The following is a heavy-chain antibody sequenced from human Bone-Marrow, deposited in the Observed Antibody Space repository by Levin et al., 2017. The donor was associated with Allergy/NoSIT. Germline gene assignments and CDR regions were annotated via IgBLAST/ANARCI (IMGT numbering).Heavy chain of an antibody. D-gene: IGHD5-12*01. V-gene: IGHV3-21*01. J-gene: IGHJ6*02. CDR2: ISSSSSYI. CDR1: GFTFSSYS. Sequence: GGSLRLSCAASGFTFSSYSMNWVRQAPGKGLEWVSSISSSSSYIYYADSVKGRFTISRDNAKNSLYLQMNSLRAEDTAVYYCARDRRYSGYDYNYYYYGMDGWGQGTTVTVSS. CDR3: ARDRRYSGYDYNYYYYGMDG.